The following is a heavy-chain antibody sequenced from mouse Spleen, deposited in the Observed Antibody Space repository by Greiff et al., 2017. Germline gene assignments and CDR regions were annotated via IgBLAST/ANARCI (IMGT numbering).Heavy chain of an antibody. Sequence: QVQLQQPGAELVKPGASVKLSCKASGYTFTSYWMHWVKQRPGQGLEWIGMIHPNSGSTNYNEKFKSKATLTVDKSSSTAYMQLSSLTSEDSAVYYCARFYGWGDFDYWRQGTTLTVSS. CDR1: GYTFTSYW. D-gene: IGHD2-2*01. V-gene: IGHV1-64*01. J-gene: IGHJ2*01. CDR2: IHPNSGST. CDR3: ARFYGWGDFDY.